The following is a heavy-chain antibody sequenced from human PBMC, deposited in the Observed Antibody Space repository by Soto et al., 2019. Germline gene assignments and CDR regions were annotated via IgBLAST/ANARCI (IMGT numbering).Heavy chain of an antibody. CDR1: GFTFSSYW. Sequence: EVQLVESGGGLVQPGESLRLSCAASGFTFSSYWMHWVRQAPGKGLVWVSRINSDGSSTNYADPVKGQFTISRYNAKNTLYLQMNSLRAEDAAVYYCGRGASGSYRLDYWGQGTLVTVSS. J-gene: IGHJ4*02. CDR3: GRGASGSYRLDY. D-gene: IGHD3-10*01. CDR2: INSDGSST. V-gene: IGHV3-74*01.